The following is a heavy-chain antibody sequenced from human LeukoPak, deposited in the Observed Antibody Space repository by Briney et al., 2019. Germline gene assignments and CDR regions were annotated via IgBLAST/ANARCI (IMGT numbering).Heavy chain of an antibody. J-gene: IGHJ4*02. CDR2: ISAYNGNT. CDR3: AARGYYDSSADY. D-gene: IGHD3-22*01. Sequence: ASVKVSCKASGYTFTSYGISWVRQAPGQGLEWMGWISAYNGNTNYAQKLQGRVTMTTDTSTSTAYMELSSLRSEDTAVYYCAARGYYDSSADYWGQGTLVTVSS. V-gene: IGHV1-18*01. CDR1: GYTFTSYG.